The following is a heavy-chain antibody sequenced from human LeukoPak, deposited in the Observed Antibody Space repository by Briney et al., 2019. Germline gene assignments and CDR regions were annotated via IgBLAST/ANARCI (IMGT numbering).Heavy chain of an antibody. D-gene: IGHD2-2*01. Sequence: GGSLRLSCAASRFTFSNSAMSWVRQAPGKGLEWVSVISDSGGFTYYADSVQGRFTISRDNSKNTLSLQMNSLRAEDTAVYYCATRPCTSCHFDYWGQATLVIVSS. J-gene: IGHJ4*02. CDR2: ISDSGGFT. V-gene: IGHV3-23*01. CDR3: ATRPCTSCHFDY. CDR1: RFTFSNSA.